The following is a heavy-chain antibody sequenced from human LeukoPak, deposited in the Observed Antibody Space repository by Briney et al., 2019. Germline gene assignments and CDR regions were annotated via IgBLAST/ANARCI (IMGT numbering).Heavy chain of an antibody. Sequence: GSLRLSCAASGFTFSNYEMHWVRQAPGEGLEWLSYISRGGDTIYYADSVKGRFTISSDSANNSLYLQMNNLRAEDTAVYYCARGRLLRLTYLFDSWGQGTLVTVSS. CDR3: ARGRLLRLTYLFDS. D-gene: IGHD1-26*01. CDR1: GFTFSNYE. J-gene: IGHJ4*02. V-gene: IGHV3-48*03. CDR2: ISRGGDTI.